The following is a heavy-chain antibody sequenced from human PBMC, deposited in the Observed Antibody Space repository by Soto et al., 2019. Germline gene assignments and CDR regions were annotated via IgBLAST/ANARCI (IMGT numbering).Heavy chain of an antibody. CDR3: AKDISSYSGIYTYYFDC. J-gene: IGHJ4*02. D-gene: IGHD1-26*01. CDR2: ISYDGSKT. Sequence: QVHLVESGGGVVQPGRSLRLSCVASGFTFSTFAMHWVRQAPGKGLEWVAVISYDGSKTYYVDSVKGRFTISRDNSENTLYLQMNSLSVEDTAVYYCAKDISSYSGIYTYYFDCWGQGTLVTVSS. V-gene: IGHV3-30*18. CDR1: GFTFSTFA.